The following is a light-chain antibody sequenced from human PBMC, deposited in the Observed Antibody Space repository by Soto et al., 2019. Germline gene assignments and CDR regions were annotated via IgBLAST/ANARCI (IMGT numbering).Light chain of an antibody. V-gene: IGLV2-14*01. Sequence: QSPLTQPASVSGSPGQSITISCTGTSSDVGSYNYVSWYQQHPGKSPKLMIYEVSNRPSRVSNRFSGSKSGNTASLTISGLQAEDEASYYFSSYTSISTRVFGGGTQLTVL. CDR3: SSYTSISTRV. CDR2: EVS. CDR1: SSDVGSYNY. J-gene: IGLJ3*02.